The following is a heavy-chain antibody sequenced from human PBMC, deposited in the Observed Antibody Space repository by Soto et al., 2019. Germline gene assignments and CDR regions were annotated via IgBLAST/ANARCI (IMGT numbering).Heavy chain of an antibody. J-gene: IGHJ5*02. V-gene: IGHV4-39*02. CDR2: IFYTGTT. CDR1: GGSINYNSYY. Sequence: SETLSLTCSVSGGSINYNSYYWGWIRQPPGKGLEWVGGIFYTGTTYYSPSLKDRVTTSVDTSKNSFSLNLTSVTAADTAVYFCARLVVVAPVANAWGQGTLVTVSS. CDR3: ARLVVVAPVANA. D-gene: IGHD2-2*01.